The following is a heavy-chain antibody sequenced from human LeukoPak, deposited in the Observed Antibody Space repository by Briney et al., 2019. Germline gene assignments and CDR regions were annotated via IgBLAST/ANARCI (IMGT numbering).Heavy chain of an antibody. Sequence: GGSLRLSCAASGFTFSIYSINWVRQAPGKGLEWVSFITGNSNYIYYADSVKGRFTISRDNAKNSLYLQMNSLRAEDTAVYYCAELGITMIGGVWGKGTTVTISS. V-gene: IGHV3-21*01. CDR2: ITGNSNYI. CDR1: GFTFSIYS. D-gene: IGHD3-10*02. J-gene: IGHJ6*04. CDR3: AELGITMIGGV.